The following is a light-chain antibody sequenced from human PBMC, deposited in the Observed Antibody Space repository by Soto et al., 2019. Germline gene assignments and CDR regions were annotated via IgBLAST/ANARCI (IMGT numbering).Light chain of an antibody. CDR3: LQYNSNSRT. V-gene: IGKV1-5*01. Sequence: DIQMTQSPSTLPASVGDRVPITCRASQSISTGLAWSQQKPGKAPKPLIYGAPSLESGVPSRFSGSGSGTEFTLTINSLQPGDFATYYCLQYNSNSRTFGQGTKVAIK. CDR2: GAP. J-gene: IGKJ1*01. CDR1: QSISTG.